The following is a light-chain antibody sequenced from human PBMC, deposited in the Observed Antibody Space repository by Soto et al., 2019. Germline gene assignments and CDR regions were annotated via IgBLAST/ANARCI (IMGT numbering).Light chain of an antibody. CDR1: QSISTY. V-gene: IGKV1-39*01. CDR3: QHRSNWPA. Sequence: DIQMTQSPSSLSASVGNRVTITCRASQSISTYLNWYQRKPGKAPNLLIYDASRLQSGVPSRFSGSGSGTEFTLTISSLEPEDFALYYCQHRSNWPAFGGGTKVDIK. J-gene: IGKJ4*01. CDR2: DAS.